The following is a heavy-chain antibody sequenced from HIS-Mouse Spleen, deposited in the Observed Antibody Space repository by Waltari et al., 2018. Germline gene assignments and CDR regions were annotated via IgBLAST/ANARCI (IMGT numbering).Heavy chain of an antibody. CDR2: ISAYNGNT. Sequence: QVQLVQSGAEVKKPGASVKVSCKASGYTFPSYGISWVRQAPGQGLEWMGWISAYNGNTNYAQKLQGRVTMTTDTSTSTAYMELRSLRSDDTAVYYCARSESRFLEWLDWFDPWGQGTLVTVSS. CDR1: GYTFPSYG. J-gene: IGHJ5*02. CDR3: ARSESRFLEWLDWFDP. D-gene: IGHD3-3*01. V-gene: IGHV1-18*01.